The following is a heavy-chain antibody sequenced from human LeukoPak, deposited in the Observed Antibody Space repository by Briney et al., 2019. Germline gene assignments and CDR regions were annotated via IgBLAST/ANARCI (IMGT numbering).Heavy chain of an antibody. CDR3: ARVYYYYMDV. CDR2: INHSGST. J-gene: IGHJ6*03. CDR1: GGSSSGYY. Sequence: SETLSLTCAVYGGSSSGYYWSWIRQPPGKGLEWIGEINHSGSTNYNPSLKSRVTISVDTSKNQFSLKLSSVTAADTAVYYCARVYYYYMDVWGKGTTVTVSS. V-gene: IGHV4-34*01.